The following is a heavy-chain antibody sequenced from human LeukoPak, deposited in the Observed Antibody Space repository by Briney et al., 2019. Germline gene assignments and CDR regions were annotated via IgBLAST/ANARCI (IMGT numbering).Heavy chain of an antibody. CDR3: ARGRYDYYGSGSYYSGD. V-gene: IGHV1-8*01. CDR1: GYTFTSYD. J-gene: IGHJ4*02. CDR2: MNPNSGNT. Sequence: ASVKVSCKASGYTFTSYDINWVRQATGQGLEWMGWMNPNSGNTGYAQKFQGRVTLTRNTSISTAYMELSSLRSEDTAVYYCARGRYDYYGSGSYYSGDWGQGTLVTVSS. D-gene: IGHD3-10*01.